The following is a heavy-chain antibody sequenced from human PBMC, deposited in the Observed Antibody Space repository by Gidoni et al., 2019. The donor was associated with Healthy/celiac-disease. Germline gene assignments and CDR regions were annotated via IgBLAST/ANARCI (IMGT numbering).Heavy chain of an antibody. J-gene: IGHJ6*02. Sequence: QVQLVESGGCVVQPGRSLRLACAAPGIPFRSYAMHWVRQAPGKGLEWVAVISYDGSNKYYADSVKGRFTISRDNSKNTLYLQMNSLRAEDTAVYYCARDGVSHYDFWGGYLIVDVWGQGTTVTVSS. CDR1: GIPFRSYA. D-gene: IGHD3-3*01. CDR2: ISYDGSNK. V-gene: IGHV3-30*04. CDR3: ARDGVSHYDFWGGYLIVDV.